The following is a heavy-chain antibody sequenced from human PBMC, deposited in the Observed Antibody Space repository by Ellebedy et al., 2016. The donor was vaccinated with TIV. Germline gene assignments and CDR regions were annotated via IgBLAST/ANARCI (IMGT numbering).Heavy chain of an antibody. CDR2: ISGSASVT. CDR1: GFTFSSYE. Sequence: GESLKISCAVSGFTFSSYEMNWVRQAPGKGLEWVPYISGSASVTAYADSVKGRFTISRDNARTSLYLQMNSLRVDDTAMYYCARSYGARTSGPWGQGTLVTVSS. CDR3: ARSYGARTSGP. V-gene: IGHV3-48*03. D-gene: IGHD3-16*01. J-gene: IGHJ5*02.